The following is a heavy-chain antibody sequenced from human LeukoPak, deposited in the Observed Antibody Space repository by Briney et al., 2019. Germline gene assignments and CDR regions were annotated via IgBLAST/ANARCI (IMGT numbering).Heavy chain of an antibody. D-gene: IGHD1-14*01. J-gene: IGHJ4*02. CDR3: ARDVAEGPGFDY. CDR2: IYYSGSA. CDR1: GYSISSGYY. Sequence: SETLSLTCTVSGYSISSGYYWGWIRQPPGKGLEWIGNIYYSGSASSNPSLKSRVTISVDTSKNQFSLKLSSVTAADTAVYYCARDVAEGPGFDYWGQGTLVTVSS. V-gene: IGHV4-38-2*02.